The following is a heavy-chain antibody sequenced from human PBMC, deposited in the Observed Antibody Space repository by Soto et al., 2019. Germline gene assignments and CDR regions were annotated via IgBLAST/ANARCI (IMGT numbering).Heavy chain of an antibody. CDR1: GFTFSSYA. Sequence: VGALRLSCAASGFTFSSYAMSWVRQAPGKGLEWVSAISGSGGSTYYADSVKGRFTISRDNSKNTLYLQMNSLRAEDTAVYYCANFKGAFDYWGQGTLVTVSS. CDR3: ANFKGAFDY. J-gene: IGHJ4*02. CDR2: ISGSGGST. D-gene: IGHD1-26*01. V-gene: IGHV3-23*01.